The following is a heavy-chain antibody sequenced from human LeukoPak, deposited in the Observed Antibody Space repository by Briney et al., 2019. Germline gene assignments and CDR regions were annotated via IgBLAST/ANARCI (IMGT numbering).Heavy chain of an antibody. D-gene: IGHD3-10*01. CDR2: TYYRSKWYN. J-gene: IGHJ4*02. CDR1: ADSVSSNSAA. V-gene: IGHV6-1*01. CDR3: AKGRWALFDC. Sequence: SQTLSLTFDISADSVSSNSAAWNWIRQSPSRGLEWLGRTYYRSKWYNDYAISVKSRMTINADTSKNQFSLQLNSVTPEDTAVYYCAKGRWALFDCWGQGTLVIVSS.